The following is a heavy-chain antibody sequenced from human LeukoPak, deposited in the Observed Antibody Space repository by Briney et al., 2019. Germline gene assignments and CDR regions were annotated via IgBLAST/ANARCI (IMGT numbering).Heavy chain of an antibody. V-gene: IGHV3-53*01. CDR3: ARGGGAFCGGDCHRNFDS. D-gene: IGHD2-21*02. CDR2: IYSGGST. Sequence: PGGSLRLSCAASGLTVNSSYMSWVRQAPGKGLEWVSVIYSGGSTYYADSVKGRFTISRDSSKNTLYLQMNSLRAEDTAVYYCARGGGAFCGGDCHRNFDSWGQGALVTVSS. CDR1: GLTVNSSY. J-gene: IGHJ4*02.